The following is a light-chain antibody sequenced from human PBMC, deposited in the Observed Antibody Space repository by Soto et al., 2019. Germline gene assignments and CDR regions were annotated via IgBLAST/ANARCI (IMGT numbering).Light chain of an antibody. J-gene: IGLJ3*02. CDR2: EGS. CDR3: CSYAGRSNWV. Sequence: QSALTQPASVSGSPGQSITFSCTGTSTDIGSYNLVSWYQQHPGKAPKLIIYEGSKQPSGISDRFSGSKSGNTASLTISGLQAEDEADYYCCSYAGRSNWVFGGGTKRTV. CDR1: STDIGSYNL. V-gene: IGLV2-23*01.